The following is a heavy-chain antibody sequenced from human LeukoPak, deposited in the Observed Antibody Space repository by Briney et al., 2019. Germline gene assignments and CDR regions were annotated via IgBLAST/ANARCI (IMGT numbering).Heavy chain of an antibody. Sequence: SVKVSCKASGGTFSSYAISWVRQAPGQGLEWMGGIIPIFGTANYAQKFQGRVTITPDESTSTAYMELSSLRSEDTAVYYCARSSVRPSLYYYGMDVWGQGTTVTVSS. D-gene: IGHD1-1*01. CDR1: GGTFSSYA. CDR3: ARSSVRPSLYYYGMDV. CDR2: IIPIFGTA. J-gene: IGHJ6*02. V-gene: IGHV1-69*13.